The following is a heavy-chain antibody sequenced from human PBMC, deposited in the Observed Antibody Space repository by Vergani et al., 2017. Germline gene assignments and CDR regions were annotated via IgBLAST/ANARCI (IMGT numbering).Heavy chain of an antibody. Sequence: QVQVVQSGAEVKKFGASVKVSCKTSGYTFSNYYMHWVRQAPGQGLEWMGIINPSGGHTNYAQKFQGRVTMTRDTSTRTVHMELSSRRSEDTAIYCCARGDYGILTGYRYWGQGTLVTVSA. J-gene: IGHJ4*02. CDR1: GYTFSNYY. CDR3: ARGDYGILTGYRY. CDR2: INPSGGHT. D-gene: IGHD3-9*01. V-gene: IGHV1-46*03.